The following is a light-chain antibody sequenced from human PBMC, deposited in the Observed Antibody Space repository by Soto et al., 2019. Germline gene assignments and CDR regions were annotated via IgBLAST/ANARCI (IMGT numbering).Light chain of an antibody. CDR3: QQRSNRPLL. V-gene: IGKV3-11*01. CDR1: QSASSSY. J-gene: IGKJ3*01. CDR2: DAS. Sequence: IVLKQSPATLSLSPGERATLSCRASQSASSSYLAWYQQKPGQAPRLLIYDASNRATGIPARFSGSGSGTDFTLTISSLEPEDFAVYYCQQRSNRPLLFGPGTKVEIK.